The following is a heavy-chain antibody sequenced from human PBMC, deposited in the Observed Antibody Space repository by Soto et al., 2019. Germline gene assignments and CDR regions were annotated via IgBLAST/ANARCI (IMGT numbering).Heavy chain of an antibody. CDR2: IIPVFGTA. D-gene: IGHD4-17*01. V-gene: IGHV1-69*12. CDR1: GGSLSNYG. Sequence: QVQLVQSGAEVKKPGCSVKVSCKASGGSLSNYGISWVRQAPGQGLEWMGGIIPVFGTANYAQKFQGRVTITADESTSIVYMDVTSLRSEDTAVYYCARGDATKIVVTTYYGMDVWGQGTTVTVSS. J-gene: IGHJ6*02. CDR3: ARGDATKIVVTTYYGMDV.